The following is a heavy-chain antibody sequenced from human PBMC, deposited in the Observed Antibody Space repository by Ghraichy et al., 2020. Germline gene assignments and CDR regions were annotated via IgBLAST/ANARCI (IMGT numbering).Heavy chain of an antibody. Sequence: SVKVSCKASGGTFSSYAISWVRQAPGQGLEWMGGIIPIFGTANYAQKFQGRVTITADESTSTAYMELSSLRSEDTAVYYCAREDSSKNGNYYYYGMDVWGQGTTVTVSS. CDR2: IIPIFGTA. CDR1: GGTFSSYA. J-gene: IGHJ6*02. D-gene: IGHD6-13*01. V-gene: IGHV1-69*13. CDR3: AREDSSKNGNYYYYGMDV.